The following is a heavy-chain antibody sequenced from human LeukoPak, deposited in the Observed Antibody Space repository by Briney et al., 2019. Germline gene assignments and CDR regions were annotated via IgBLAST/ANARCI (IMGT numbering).Heavy chain of an antibody. D-gene: IGHD5-12*01. CDR2: INPNSGGT. CDR3: ARDSPRMVATNYFDY. Sequence: ASVKVSCKASGYTFTGYYMHWVRQAPGQGLEWMGWINPNSGGTNYAQKFQGRVTMTRDTSISTAYMELSRLRSDDTAVYYCARDSPRMVATNYFDYWGQGTLVTVSS. J-gene: IGHJ4*02. V-gene: IGHV1-2*02. CDR1: GYTFTGYY.